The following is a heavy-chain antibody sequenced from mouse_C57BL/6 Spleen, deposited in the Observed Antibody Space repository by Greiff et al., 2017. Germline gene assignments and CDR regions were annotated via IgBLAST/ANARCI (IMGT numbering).Heavy chain of an antibody. CDR2: ISSGSSII. J-gene: IGHJ2*01. CDR1: GFTFSDYG. V-gene: IGHV5-17*01. Sequence: DVHLVESGGGLVKPGGSLKLSCAASGFTFSDYGMHWVRQAPEKGLEWVAYISSGSSIIYYADTVKGRFTISRDNAKNTLFLQMTSLRSEDTAMYYCARTLYYGSSYGFDYWGQGTTLTVSS. D-gene: IGHD1-1*01. CDR3: ARTLYYGSSYGFDY.